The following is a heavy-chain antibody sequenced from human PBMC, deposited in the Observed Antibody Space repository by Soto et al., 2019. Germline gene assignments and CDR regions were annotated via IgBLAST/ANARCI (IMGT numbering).Heavy chain of an antibody. CDR1: GFTFSSYA. Sequence: GGSLRLSCAASGFTFSSYAMNWVRQTQERGLEWVSSISSTSSYTHYADSVKGRFTSSRENANKSLFLQMNRLRAEDTAVYYCARDLALAGNYWGQGALVTVSS. CDR3: ARDLALAGNY. J-gene: IGHJ4*02. CDR2: ISSTSSYT. D-gene: IGHD6-19*01. V-gene: IGHV3-21*01.